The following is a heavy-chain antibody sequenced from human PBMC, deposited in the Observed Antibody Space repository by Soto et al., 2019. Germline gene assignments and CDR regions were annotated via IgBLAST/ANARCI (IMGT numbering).Heavy chain of an antibody. CDR2: ISNDVSRR. J-gene: IGHJ6*02. Sequence: GGSLRLSCAASGFTFSSYWMHWVRQAPGKGQVWLTRISNDVSRRNCVDYVKGRITNYRNTAKHTLYLQINSLRAEDTAVYYCARGRDYGSGTFWSYFYGMDVWGQGTTVTVSS. CDR1: GFTFSSYW. V-gene: IGHV3-74*01. D-gene: IGHD3-10*01. CDR3: ARGRDYGSGTFWSYFYGMDV.